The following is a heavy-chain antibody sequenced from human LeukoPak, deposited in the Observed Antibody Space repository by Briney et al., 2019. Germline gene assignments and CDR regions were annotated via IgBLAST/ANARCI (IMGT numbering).Heavy chain of an antibody. J-gene: IGHJ5*02. V-gene: IGHV4-31*03. CDR3: ARGSIVVVPAAIGGINWFDP. Sequence: ASGTLSLTCTVSGGSISSGGYYWSWIRQHPGKGLEWIGYIYYSGSTYYNPSLKSRVTISVDTSKNQFSLKLSSVTAADTAVYYCARGSIVVVPAAIGGINWFDPWGQGTLVTVSS. D-gene: IGHD2-2*01. CDR1: GGSISSGGYY. CDR2: IYYSGST.